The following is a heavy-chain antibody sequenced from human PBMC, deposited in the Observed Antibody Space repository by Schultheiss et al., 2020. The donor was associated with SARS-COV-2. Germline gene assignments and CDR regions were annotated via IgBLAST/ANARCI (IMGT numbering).Heavy chain of an antibody. V-gene: IGHV4-38-2*01. CDR1: GYSISSGYY. CDR3: ARGVRSPYCGGDCTNWFDP. CDR2: IYHSGST. J-gene: IGHJ5*02. D-gene: IGHD2-21*02. Sequence: SETLSLTCAVSGYSISSGYYWGWIRQPPGKGLEWIGSIYHSGSTYYNPSLKSRVTISVDTSKNQFSLKLSSVTAADTAVYYCARGVRSPYCGGDCTNWFDPWGQGTLVTVSS.